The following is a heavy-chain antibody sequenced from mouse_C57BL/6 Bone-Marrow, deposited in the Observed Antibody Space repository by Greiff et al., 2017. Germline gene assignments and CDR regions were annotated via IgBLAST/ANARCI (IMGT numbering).Heavy chain of an antibody. CDR1: GFTFSSYG. CDR3: ARQIVATSYYFDY. D-gene: IGHD1-1*01. J-gene: IGHJ2*01. CDR2: ISSGGSYT. Sequence: DVQLVESGGDLVKPGGSLKLSCAASGFTFSSYGMSWVRQTPDKRLEWVATISSGGSYTYYPDSVKGRFTISRDNAKNTLYLQMSSLKSEDTAMXYCARQIVATSYYFDYWGQGTTLTVSS. V-gene: IGHV5-6*01.